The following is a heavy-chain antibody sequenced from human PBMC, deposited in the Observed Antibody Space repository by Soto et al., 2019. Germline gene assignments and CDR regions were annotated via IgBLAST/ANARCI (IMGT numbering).Heavy chain of an antibody. D-gene: IGHD3-16*01. Sequence: EVQLVESGGGSVQPGGSLRLSCAASGFSFSRKWMHWVRQAPGKGLVWVSRINSDGSSTSYADSVKGRFTISRDNTKNTLYLQMNSLRAEDTAVYYRARDGGTDWYFDLWGRGTLVTVSS. CDR3: ARDGGTDWYFDL. CDR1: GFSFSRKW. CDR2: INSDGSST. J-gene: IGHJ2*01. V-gene: IGHV3-74*01.